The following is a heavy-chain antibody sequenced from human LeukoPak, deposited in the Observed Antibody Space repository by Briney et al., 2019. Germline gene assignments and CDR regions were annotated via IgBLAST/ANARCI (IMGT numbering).Heavy chain of an antibody. Sequence: PSETLSLTCTVSGGSISNYYWSWIRQPPGKGLAWIVEINHSESTNYNPSLKSRVTISVDTSKNQFSLKLSSVTAADTAVYYCARWYSLYCSSTSCYGVPLDYWGQGTLVTVSS. CDR2: INHSEST. J-gene: IGHJ4*02. CDR3: ARWYSLYCSSTSCYGVPLDY. CDR1: GGSISNYY. D-gene: IGHD2-2*01. V-gene: IGHV4-34*01.